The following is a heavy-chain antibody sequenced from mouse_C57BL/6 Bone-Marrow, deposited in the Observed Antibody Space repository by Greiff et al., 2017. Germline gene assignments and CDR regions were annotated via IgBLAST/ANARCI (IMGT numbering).Heavy chain of an antibody. CDR3: ARHESPIYYYGSSYGWFAY. J-gene: IGHJ3*01. V-gene: IGHV1-62-2*01. Sequence: QVQLQQSGAELVKPGASVKLSCKASGYTFTEYTIHWVKQRSGQGLEWIGWFYPGSGGIRYNEKFKDKATLTADKSSSTVYMELSRLTSEDSAVYFCARHESPIYYYGSSYGWFAYWGQGTLVTVSA. CDR2: FYPGSGGI. CDR1: GYTFTEYT. D-gene: IGHD1-1*01.